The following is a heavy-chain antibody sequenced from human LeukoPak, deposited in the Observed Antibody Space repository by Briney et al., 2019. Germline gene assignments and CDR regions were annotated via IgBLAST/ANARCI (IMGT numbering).Heavy chain of an antibody. V-gene: IGHV3-23*01. CDR1: GFSFSTYA. CDR3: AKDSGWPFDF. J-gene: IGHJ4*02. D-gene: IGHD6-19*01. Sequence: GGSLRLSCAASGFSFSTYAMSWVRQAPGKGLEWVSATSGNGAKTYYADSVKGRFSISRDNSRNTLYLQMNSLRAEDTAVYYCAKDSGWPFDFWGQGTLVTVSS. CDR2: TSGNGAKT.